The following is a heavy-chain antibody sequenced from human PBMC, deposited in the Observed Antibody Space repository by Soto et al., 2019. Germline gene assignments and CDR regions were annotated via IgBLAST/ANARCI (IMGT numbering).Heavy chain of an antibody. V-gene: IGHV4-30-4*01. CDR1: GGSISSGDYY. Sequence: QVQLQEWGPGLVMPSQTLSLTCTVSGGSISSGDYYWSWIRQPPGKGLEWIGYIYYSGSTYYNPSLKSRVTISVDTSKNQFSLKLSSVTAADTAVYYCAGVPDSSDDAFDIWGQGTMVTVSS. CDR2: IYYSGST. CDR3: AGVPDSSDDAFDI. D-gene: IGHD6-19*01. J-gene: IGHJ3*02.